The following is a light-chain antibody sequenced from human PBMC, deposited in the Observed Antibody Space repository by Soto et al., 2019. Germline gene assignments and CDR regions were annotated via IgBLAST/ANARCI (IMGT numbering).Light chain of an antibody. J-gene: IGLJ2*01. CDR1: SGSVSMSNY. CDR3: ALYVGSGTVV. V-gene: IGLV8-61*01. Sequence: QAVVTQEPPFSVSPGETVTLTCGLTSGSVSMSNYPSWFQQTPGQPPRTLIHSTYTRPSGVPDRFSGSILGNKAALTITGAQADDESDYLCALYVGSGTVVFGGGTKVTVL. CDR2: STY.